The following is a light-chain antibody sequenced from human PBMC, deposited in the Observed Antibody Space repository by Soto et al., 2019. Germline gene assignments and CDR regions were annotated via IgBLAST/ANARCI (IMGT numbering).Light chain of an antibody. Sequence: VAKPSADTLSVYKRERATLXCRASQSVSSNLAWYQQKPGQAPRLLIYGASTRATGIPARFSGSGSGTEFTLTISSLQSEDFAVYYCQQYNKWPLPVAGGTKVDI. CDR1: QSVSSN. V-gene: IGKV3-15*01. CDR2: GAS. J-gene: IGKJ4*01. CDR3: QQYNKWPLP.